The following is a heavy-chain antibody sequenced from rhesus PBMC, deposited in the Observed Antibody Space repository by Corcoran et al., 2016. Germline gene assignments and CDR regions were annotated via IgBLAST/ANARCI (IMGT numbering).Heavy chain of an antibody. CDR1: GDSISSNY. D-gene: IGHD5-12*01. Sequence: QLQLQESGPGLVKPSETLSLTCAVSGDSISSNYWSWIRQTPGKGLEWLGRIAGSGWRTDSHPSLQSRVTISRDTSKNQFSLKLTSVPAADPAVYYCARDRAVATATNFDYWGQGVLVTVSS. CDR2: IAGSGWRT. J-gene: IGHJ4*01. CDR3: ARDRAVATATNFDY. V-gene: IGHV4-173*01.